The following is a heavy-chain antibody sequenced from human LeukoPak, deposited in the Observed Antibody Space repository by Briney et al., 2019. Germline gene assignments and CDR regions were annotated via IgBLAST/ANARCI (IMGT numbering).Heavy chain of an antibody. V-gene: IGHV4-59*12. Sequence: SETLSLTCTVSGGSISSYYWSWIRQPPGKGLEWIGYIYYSGSTNYNPSLKSRVTISVDTSKNQFSLKLSSVTAADTAVYYCARGSWDIVVVGAFDPWGQGTLVTVSS. CDR1: GGSISSYY. CDR3: ARGSWDIVVVGAFDP. CDR2: IYYSGST. D-gene: IGHD2-2*01. J-gene: IGHJ5*02.